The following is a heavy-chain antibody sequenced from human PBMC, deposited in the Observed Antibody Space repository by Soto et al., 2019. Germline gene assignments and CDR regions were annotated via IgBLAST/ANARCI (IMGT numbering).Heavy chain of an antibody. D-gene: IGHD5-18*01. V-gene: IGHV4-4*02. J-gene: IGHJ3*02. CDR2: IYHSGST. CDR3: AREVDSYVPPRLDAFDI. Sequence: QVQLQESGPGLVKPSGTLSLTCAVSGGSISSSNWWSWVRQPPGKGLEWIGEIYHSGSTNYNPSLKSRVTISVDKSKNQFSLKLSSVTAADTAVYYCAREVDSYVPPRLDAFDIWGQGTMVTVSS. CDR1: GGSISSSNW.